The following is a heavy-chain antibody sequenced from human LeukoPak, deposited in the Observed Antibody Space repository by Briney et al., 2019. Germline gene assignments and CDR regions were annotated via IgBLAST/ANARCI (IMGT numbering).Heavy chain of an antibody. CDR2: ISSSGSTI. V-gene: IGHV3-48*03. CDR3: AKDRIILPAATSFDH. Sequence: GGSLRLSCAASGFTFSSYEMNWVRQAPGKGLEWVSYISSSGSTIYYADSVKGRFTISRDDSKNTLYLQMNSLRAEDTAVYYCAKDRIILPAATSFDHWGQGTLVTVSS. D-gene: IGHD2-2*01. CDR1: GFTFSSYE. J-gene: IGHJ4*02.